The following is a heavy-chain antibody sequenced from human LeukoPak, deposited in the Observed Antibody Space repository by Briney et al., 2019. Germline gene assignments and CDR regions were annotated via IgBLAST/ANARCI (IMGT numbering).Heavy chain of an antibody. CDR3: ARAPAVTTFDY. CDR2: INPSGGST. CDR1: GYTFTSYY. J-gene: IGHJ4*02. D-gene: IGHD4-17*01. V-gene: IGHV1-46*03. Sequence: ASVKISCKASGYTFTSYYMHWVRQAPGQGLEWMGIINPSGGSTSYAQKFQGRVTMTRDTSTSTVYMELSSLRSEDTAVYYCARAPAVTTFDYWGQGTLVTVSS.